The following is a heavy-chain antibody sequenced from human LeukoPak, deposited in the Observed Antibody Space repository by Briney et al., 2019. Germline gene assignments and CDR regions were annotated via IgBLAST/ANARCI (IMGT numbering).Heavy chain of an antibody. CDR3: ARRSLAAPGKGAFDI. D-gene: IGHD6-13*01. Sequence: PSETLSLTCTVSGGSISGYYWSWIRQPPGKGLEWIAYIYSSGSTNCNPSLQSRVTISVDTSKNQFSLKLGSVTAADTAMYYCARRSLAAPGKGAFDIWGQGTMVTVSS. V-gene: IGHV4-59*08. CDR1: GGSISGYY. J-gene: IGHJ3*02. CDR2: IYSSGST.